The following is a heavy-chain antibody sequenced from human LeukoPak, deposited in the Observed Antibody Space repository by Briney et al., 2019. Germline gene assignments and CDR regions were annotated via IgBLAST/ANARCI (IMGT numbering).Heavy chain of an antibody. J-gene: IGHJ4*02. CDR3: AKGYSGSYLDY. D-gene: IGHD1-26*01. CDR2: ISGGGGTT. Sequence: GGSLRLSCAASGFTFSSCAMTWVRQAPGKGLEWVSVISGGGGTTYYADSVKGRFTISRDNSENTLYLQMSSLRAEDTAVYYCAKGYSGSYLDYWGQGTLVTVSS. V-gene: IGHV3-23*01. CDR1: GFTFSSCA.